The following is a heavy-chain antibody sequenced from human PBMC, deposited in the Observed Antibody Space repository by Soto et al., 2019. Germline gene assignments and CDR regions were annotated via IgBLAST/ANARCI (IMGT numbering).Heavy chain of an antibody. CDR3: ARRGIVGAGYFDY. CDR2: IYDSGSA. V-gene: IGHV4-59*08. J-gene: IGHJ4*02. Sequence: PSETLSLTCTVSGGSINSYCWSWIRQPPGKGLEWIAYIYDSGSANYNPSLKSRVTISVDTSKNQFSLKLTSVTAADTAVYYCARRGIVGAGYFDYWGQGTLVTVSS. D-gene: IGHD1-26*01. CDR1: GGSINSYC.